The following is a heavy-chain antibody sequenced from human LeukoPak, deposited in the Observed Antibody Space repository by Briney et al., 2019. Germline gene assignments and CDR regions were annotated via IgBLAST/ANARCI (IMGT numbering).Heavy chain of an antibody. CDR2: IYYSGST. J-gene: IGHJ4*02. CDR3: ARGCGDDDPY. D-gene: IGHD4-17*01. V-gene: IGHV4-59*01. Sequence: SETLSLTCTVSGGSISSYYWSWIRQPPGKGLEWIGYIYYSGSTNYNPSLKSRVTISVDTSKNQFSLKLSSVTAADTAVYYCARGCGDDDPYWGQGTLVTVSS. CDR1: GGSISSYY.